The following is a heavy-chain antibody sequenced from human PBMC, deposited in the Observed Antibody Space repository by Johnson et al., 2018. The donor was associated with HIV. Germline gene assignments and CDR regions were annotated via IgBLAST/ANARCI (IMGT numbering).Heavy chain of an antibody. CDR1: GFTFSSYA. Sequence: VQLVESGGGVVQPGGSLRLSCAASGFTFSSYAMSWVRQAPGKGLEWVSAISGSGGSTYYADSVKGRFTISRDNSKNTLYLQMNSLRAEDTAVYYCAKDPGWFGEPGDAFDIWGQGTMVTVSS. CDR2: ISGSGGST. D-gene: IGHD3-10*01. J-gene: IGHJ3*02. CDR3: AKDPGWFGEPGDAFDI. V-gene: IGHV3-23*04.